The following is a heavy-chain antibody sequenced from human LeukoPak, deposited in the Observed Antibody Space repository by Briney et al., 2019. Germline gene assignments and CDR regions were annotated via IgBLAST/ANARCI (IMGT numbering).Heavy chain of an antibody. Sequence: GRSLRLSCAASGFTFDDYAMHWVRQAPGKGLEWVSGISWNSGSIGYADSVKGRFTISRDNAKNSMYLQMNSLRAEDTALYYCAKVYSSSWSGPADYWGQGTLVTVSS. CDR2: ISWNSGSI. J-gene: IGHJ4*02. V-gene: IGHV3-9*01. CDR1: GFTFDDYA. D-gene: IGHD6-13*01. CDR3: AKVYSSSWSGPADY.